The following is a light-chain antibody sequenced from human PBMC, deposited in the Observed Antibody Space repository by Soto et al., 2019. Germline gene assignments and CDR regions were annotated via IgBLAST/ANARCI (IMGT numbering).Light chain of an antibody. Sequence: QSALTQPASVSASPGQSITISCTGTSSDIGDYNYVSWYQQRPGEAPKLILYEVENRPSGISDRFSGSKSGNTASLTISGLRPEDEADYYCSSSTSTVTHVVFGGGTKVTVL. J-gene: IGLJ2*01. CDR2: EVE. V-gene: IGLV2-14*03. CDR3: SSSTSTVTHVV. CDR1: SSDIGDYNY.